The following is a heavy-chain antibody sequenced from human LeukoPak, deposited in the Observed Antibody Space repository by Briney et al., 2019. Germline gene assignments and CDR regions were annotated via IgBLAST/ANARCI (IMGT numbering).Heavy chain of an antibody. D-gene: IGHD3-10*01. V-gene: IGHV1-46*01. Sequence: ASVKVSCRASGYTFTSYYMHWWRQAPGQGLEGMGIINPSGGSTSYAQKFQGRVTMTTDMSTSTVYMELSSLRSEDTAVYYCARGFPGWSGGPYYMDVWGKGTTVTVSS. CDR2: INPSGGST. CDR3: ARGFPGWSGGPYYMDV. J-gene: IGHJ6*03. CDR1: GYTFTSYY.